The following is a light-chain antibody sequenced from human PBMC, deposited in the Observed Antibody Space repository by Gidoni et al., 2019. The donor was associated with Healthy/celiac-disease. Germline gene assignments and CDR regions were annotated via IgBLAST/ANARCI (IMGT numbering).Light chain of an antibody. CDR1: QRVSSY. J-gene: IGKJ4*01. V-gene: IGKV3-11*01. CDR3: QQRSNSLT. CDR2: DAS. Sequence: EIVLAQSPATLSLSPGERATLSCRASQRVSSYLAWYQQKPGQAPRLLIYDASNRATGIPARFSGSGSGTDFTLTISSLEPEEFAVYYCQQRSNSLTXXXXTKXEIK.